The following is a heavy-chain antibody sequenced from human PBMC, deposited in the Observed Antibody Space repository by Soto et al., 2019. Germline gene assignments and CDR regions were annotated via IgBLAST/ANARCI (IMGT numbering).Heavy chain of an antibody. CDR3: VGGDYYYGMDV. D-gene: IGHD3-16*01. Sequence: SETLSLTCTVSGGSISSSSYYWGWIRQPPGKGLEWIGSIYYSGSTYYNPSLKSRVTISVDTSKNQFSLKLSSVTAADTAVYYFVGGDYYYGMDVWGQGTTVTVSS. CDR1: GGSISSSSYY. CDR2: IYYSGST. J-gene: IGHJ6*02. V-gene: IGHV4-39*01.